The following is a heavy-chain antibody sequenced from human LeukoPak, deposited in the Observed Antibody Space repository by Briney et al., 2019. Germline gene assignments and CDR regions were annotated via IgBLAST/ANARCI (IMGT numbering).Heavy chain of an antibody. J-gene: IGHJ6*03. CDR3: AREKSSIAARRYYYYYYMDV. Sequence: GGSLRLSCAASGFTFSSYWMSWVRQAPGKGLEWVANIKQGGSEKYYVDSVKGRFTISRDNAKNSLYLQMNSLRAEDTAVYYCAREKSSIAARRYYYYYYMDVWGKGTTVTVPS. CDR2: IKQGGSEK. CDR1: GFTFSSYW. V-gene: IGHV3-7*01. D-gene: IGHD6-6*01.